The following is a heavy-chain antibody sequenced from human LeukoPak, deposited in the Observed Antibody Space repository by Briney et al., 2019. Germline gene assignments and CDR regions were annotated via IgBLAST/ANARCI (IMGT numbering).Heavy chain of an antibody. D-gene: IGHD6-13*01. CDR1: GFTFDDYG. CDR2: INWNGDST. V-gene: IGHV3-20*04. CDR3: AKGGSSSWYSVAY. J-gene: IGHJ4*02. Sequence: GGSLRLSCAASGFTFDDYGMSWVRQAPGKGLEWVSGINWNGDSTGYADSVKGRFTISRDNAKNSLYLQMNSLRAEDTALYYCAKGGSSSWYSVAYWGQGILVTVSS.